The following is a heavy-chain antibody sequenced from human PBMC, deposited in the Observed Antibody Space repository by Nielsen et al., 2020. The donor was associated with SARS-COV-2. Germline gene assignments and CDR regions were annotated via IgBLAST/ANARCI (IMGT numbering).Heavy chain of an antibody. D-gene: IGHD3-3*01. CDR1: GFTFSSYG. V-gene: IGHV3-33*01. CDR3: ARELLNDFWSGYYTSHYYYYGMDV. Sequence: GESLKISCAASGFTFSSYGMHWVRQAPGKGLEWVAVIWYDGSNKYYADSVKGRFTISRDNSKNTLYLQMNSLRAEDTAVYYCARELLNDFWSGYYTSHYYYYGMDVWGQGTTVTVSS. J-gene: IGHJ6*02. CDR2: IWYDGSNK.